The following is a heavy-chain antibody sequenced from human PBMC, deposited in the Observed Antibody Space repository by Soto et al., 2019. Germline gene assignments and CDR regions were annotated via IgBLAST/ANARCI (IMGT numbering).Heavy chain of an antibody. CDR2: MNPNSGNT. D-gene: IGHD4-17*01. J-gene: IGHJ4*02. CDR1: GYTFTSYD. V-gene: IGHV1-8*01. CDR3: ARDSGDYYFDY. Sequence: GASVKVSCKASGYTFTSYDINWVRQATGQGLEWMGWMNPNSGNTGYAQKFQGRVTMTTDTSTSTAYMELRSLRSDDTAVYYCARDSGDYYFDYWGQGTLVTVSS.